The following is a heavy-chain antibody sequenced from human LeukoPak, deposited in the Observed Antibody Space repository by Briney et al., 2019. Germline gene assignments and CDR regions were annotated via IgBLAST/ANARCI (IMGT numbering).Heavy chain of an antibody. CDR2: IGNDGRAK. V-gene: IGHV3-33*08. D-gene: IGHD3-3*01. Sequence: GGSLRLSCAGSGFTTGFTFSDYGIHWVRQAPGKGLEWVAVIGNDGRAKYYADSVRGRFTISRDNSKNTLYLQMNSLRAEDTAVYYCARVRRFPDYYMDVWGEGTTVAVSS. J-gene: IGHJ6*03. CDR1: GFTTGFTFSDYG. CDR3: ARVRRFPDYYMDV.